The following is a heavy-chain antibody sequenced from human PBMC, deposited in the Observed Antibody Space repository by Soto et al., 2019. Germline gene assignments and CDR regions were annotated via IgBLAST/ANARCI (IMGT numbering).Heavy chain of an antibody. CDR1: GFTFNDYS. CDR2: ISSTRSYI. D-gene: IGHD2-21*02. V-gene: IGHV3-21*01. J-gene: IGHJ4*02. Sequence: EVQVVESGGNLVKPGGSLRLSCVASGFTFNDYSMNWVRQAPGKGLEWVSSISSTRSYIYYAHSVKGRFTISRDDAKNSVYLQMNGLRAEYTAMYYCTTGCRDTMTPYWGRGTLVTVSS. CDR3: TTGCRDTMTPY.